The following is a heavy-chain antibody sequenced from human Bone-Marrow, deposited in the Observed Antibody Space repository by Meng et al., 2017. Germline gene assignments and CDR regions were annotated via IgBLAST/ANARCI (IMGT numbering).Heavy chain of an antibody. CDR2: INPSGGST. CDR1: GYTFTSYY. CDR3: ARDLYTIFGVVTPDAFDI. Sequence: ASVKVSCKASGYTFTSYYMHWVRQAPGQGLEWMGIINPSGGSTSYAQKFQGRVTMTRDTSTSTVYMELSSRRSEDTAVYYCARDLYTIFGVVTPDAFDIWGQGTMVTVSS. J-gene: IGHJ3*02. V-gene: IGHV1-46*01. D-gene: IGHD3-3*01.